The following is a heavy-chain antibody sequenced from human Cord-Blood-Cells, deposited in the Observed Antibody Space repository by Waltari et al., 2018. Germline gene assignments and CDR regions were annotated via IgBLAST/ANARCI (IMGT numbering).Heavy chain of an antibody. CDR2: IYSGGST. J-gene: IGHJ4*02. V-gene: IGHV3-66*01. D-gene: IGHD7-27*01. CDR1: GFTVSSNY. CDR3: ARTGDSSLFDY. Sequence: VQLVESGGGVVQPGRSLRLSCAASGFTVSSNYMSWVRQAPGKGLEWVSVIYSGGSTYYADSVKGRFTISRDNSKNTLYLQMNSLRAGDTAVYYCARTGDSSLFDYWGQGTLVTVSS.